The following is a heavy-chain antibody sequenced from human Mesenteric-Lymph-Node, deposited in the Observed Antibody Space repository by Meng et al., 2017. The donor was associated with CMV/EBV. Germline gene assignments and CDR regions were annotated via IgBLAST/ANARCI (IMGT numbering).Heavy chain of an antibody. D-gene: IGHD3-16*01. CDR2: ISSSSSYI. CDR3: ARAIITRYYFYGMDV. V-gene: IGHV3-21*01. J-gene: IGHJ6*02. Sequence: GGSLRLSCAASGFTFSSYSMNWVRQAPGKGLEWVSSISSSSSYIYYADSVKGRFTISRDNAKNSLYLQMNSLRAEDTAVYYCARAIITRYYFYGMDVWGQGTTVTVSS. CDR1: GFTFSSYS.